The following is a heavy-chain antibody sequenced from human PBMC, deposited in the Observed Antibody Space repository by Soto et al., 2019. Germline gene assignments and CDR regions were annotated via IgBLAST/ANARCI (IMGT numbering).Heavy chain of an antibody. CDR1: GGTFSSYA. Sequence: SVKVSCKASGGTFSSYAISWVRQAPGQGLEWMGGIIPIFGTANYAQKFQGRVTITADESTSTAYMELSSLRSEDTAVYYCAREEHYSSSSVVFDYWGQGTVVTVSA. J-gene: IGHJ4*02. CDR3: AREEHYSSSSVVFDY. D-gene: IGHD6-6*01. V-gene: IGHV1-69*13. CDR2: IIPIFGTA.